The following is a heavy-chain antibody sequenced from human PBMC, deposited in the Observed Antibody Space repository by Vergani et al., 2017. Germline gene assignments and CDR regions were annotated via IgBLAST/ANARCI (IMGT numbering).Heavy chain of an antibody. Sequence: EVQLVESGGGLVQPGRSLRLSCTASGFTFGAYAMSWVRQAPGKGLEWVGFIRSKAYGGTTEYAASVKGRFTISRDDSKSIAYLQMNSLKTEDTAVYYCTRDHSSSWYSNYFDYWGQGTLVTVSS. CDR2: IRSKAYGGTT. CDR3: TRDHSSSWYSNYFDY. D-gene: IGHD6-13*01. CDR1: GFTFGAYA. J-gene: IGHJ4*02. V-gene: IGHV3-49*04.